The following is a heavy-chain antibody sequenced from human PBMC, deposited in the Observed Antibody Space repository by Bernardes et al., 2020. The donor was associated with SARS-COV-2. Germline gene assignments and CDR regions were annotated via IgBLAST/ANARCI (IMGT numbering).Heavy chain of an antibody. D-gene: IGHD2-2*01. Sequence: SVKVSCKASGGTFSSYAISWVRQAPGQGLEWMGGIIPIFGTANYAQKFQGRVTITADESTSTAYMELSSLRSEDTAVYYCARDGGIVVVPAAIPYMGVWGKGTTVTVSS. CDR3: ARDGGIVVVPAAIPYMGV. J-gene: IGHJ6*03. CDR1: GGTFSSYA. V-gene: IGHV1-69*13. CDR2: IIPIFGTA.